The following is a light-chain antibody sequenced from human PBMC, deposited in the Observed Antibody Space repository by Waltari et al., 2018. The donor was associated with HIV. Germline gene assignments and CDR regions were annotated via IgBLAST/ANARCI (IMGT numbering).Light chain of an antibody. CDR1: QSVLYSSNNKNY. J-gene: IGKJ2*01. V-gene: IGKV4-1*01. CDR3: QQYYITPYT. Sequence: DIVMTQSPDSLAVSLGERATINCKSGQSVLYSSNNKNYLAWYQQKPGQPPNLLIYWASFRESGVPDRFSGSGSGTDFSLTISILQAEDVAVYYCQQYYITPYTFGQGTKLEIK. CDR2: WAS.